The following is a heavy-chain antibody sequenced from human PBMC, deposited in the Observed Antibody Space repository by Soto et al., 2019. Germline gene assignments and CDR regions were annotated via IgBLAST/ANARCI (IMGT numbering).Heavy chain of an antibody. Sequence: QVQLVQSGAEVKKPGSSVKVSCKASGSTFNTYSISWVRQAPGQGLEWMGGIIPMFGTANYAQKFQGRVTITADESTSTAYMDLSSLRSEDTAMYYCAREGYGDYGKPFDYWGQGTLVTVSS. D-gene: IGHD4-17*01. V-gene: IGHV1-69*01. CDR2: IIPMFGTA. J-gene: IGHJ4*02. CDR1: GSTFNTYS. CDR3: AREGYGDYGKPFDY.